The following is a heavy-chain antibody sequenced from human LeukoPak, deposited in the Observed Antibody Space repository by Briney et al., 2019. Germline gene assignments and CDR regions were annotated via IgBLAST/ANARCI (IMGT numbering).Heavy chain of an antibody. V-gene: IGHV4-59*01. CDR2: IYYSGST. CDR3: AKDISRRRSGYDYFDY. D-gene: IGHD5-12*01. J-gene: IGHJ4*02. CDR1: GGSISSYY. Sequence: SETLSLTCTVSGGSISSYYWSWIRQPPGKGLEWIGYIYYSGSTNYNPSLKSRVTISVDTSKNQFSLKLSSVTAEDTALYYCAKDISRRRSGYDYFDYWGQGTLVTVSS.